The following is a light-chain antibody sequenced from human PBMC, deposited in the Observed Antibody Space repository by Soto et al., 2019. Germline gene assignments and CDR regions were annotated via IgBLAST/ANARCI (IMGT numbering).Light chain of an antibody. CDR3: MQTAQFPRT. J-gene: IGKJ1*01. CDR1: QSLVDSAGNTH. CDR2: QVS. Sequence: DIVMTQTPLSSPVTLGQPASISCRSSQSLVDSAGNTHLSWLQQRPGQPPSLLIYQVSNRFFGVPDGFSGSGAGEDFTLQISRVEAEDVGLYYCMQTAQFPRTFGQGTKVEIK. V-gene: IGKV2-24*01.